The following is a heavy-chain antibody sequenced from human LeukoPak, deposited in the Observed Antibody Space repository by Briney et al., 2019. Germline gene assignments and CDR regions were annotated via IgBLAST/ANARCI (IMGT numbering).Heavy chain of an antibody. Sequence: SGTLSLTCAVSGGSLSSSIWWSWVRQPPGKGLEGTGEISNRGTTNYNPSLKSRVTISVDTSKNQFSLKLSSVTAADTAVYYCVRGQLPSFDYWGQGTLVTVSS. CDR3: VRGQLPSFDY. D-gene: IGHD6-13*01. V-gene: IGHV4-4*02. J-gene: IGHJ4*02. CDR2: ISNRGTT. CDR1: GGSLSSSIW.